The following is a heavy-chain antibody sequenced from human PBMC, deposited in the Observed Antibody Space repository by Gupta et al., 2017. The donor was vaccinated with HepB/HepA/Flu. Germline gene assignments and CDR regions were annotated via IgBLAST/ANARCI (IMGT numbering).Heavy chain of an antibody. V-gene: IGHV3-74*01. D-gene: IGHD3-3*01. CDR2: IDSYGSRI. CDR1: GLTFSNYW. CDR3: ARFLEWMKAFDI. Sequence: EVPLVDSGAGLLQLGGPLRLSFAAPGLTFSNYWMHWVRQMPGKGLVWFSRIDSYGSRINYADSVKGRFTISRDNAKNTLSLQMNSLRAEDTAVYYCARFLEWMKAFDIWGQGTMVTVS. J-gene: IGHJ3*02.